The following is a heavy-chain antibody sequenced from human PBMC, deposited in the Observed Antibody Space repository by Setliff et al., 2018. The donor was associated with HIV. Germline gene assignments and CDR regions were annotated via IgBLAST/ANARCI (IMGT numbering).Heavy chain of an antibody. Sequence: SVKVSCKTSGVTFTTYSITWVRQAPGQGLEWMGGIIPIIRSAKYAQKFQGRVTITADKSTSTAYMELSNLRSEDTAVYYCAREVASYSSRFDAFDVWGQGTTVTVSS. CDR1: GVTFTTYS. D-gene: IGHD6-13*01. V-gene: IGHV1-69*06. J-gene: IGHJ3*01. CDR2: IIPIIRSA. CDR3: AREVASYSSRFDAFDV.